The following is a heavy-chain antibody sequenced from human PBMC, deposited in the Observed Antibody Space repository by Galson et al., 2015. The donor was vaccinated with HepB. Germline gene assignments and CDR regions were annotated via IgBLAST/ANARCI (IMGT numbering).Heavy chain of an antibody. CDR1: GYSFNTYW. CDR3: ARLPPGNWYFDL. J-gene: IGHJ2*01. V-gene: IGHV5-51*01. Sequence: QSGAEVKKPGESLKISCKGSGYSFNTYWIAWVRQMPGKGLEWMGIIYPGDSKTRYSPSFQGHVTISADKSISTAYLQWSSLKASDTAKYYCARLPPGNWYFDLWGRGTLVTVSS. D-gene: IGHD3-10*01. CDR2: IYPGDSKT.